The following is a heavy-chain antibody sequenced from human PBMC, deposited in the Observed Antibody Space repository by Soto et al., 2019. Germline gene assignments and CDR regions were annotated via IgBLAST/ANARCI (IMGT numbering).Heavy chain of an antibody. Sequence: QVQLVESGGGVVQPGRSLRLSCAAVGFTFSGYGMHWVRQAPGKGLEWVTVIWYDGSNKYYADSVKGRFTISRDNSKKMLYLQMNSLRAEDTAVYYCARGLSDPEGGYYYGMDVWGQATTVTVSS. D-gene: IGHD2-21*02. J-gene: IGHJ6*02. CDR3: ARGLSDPEGGYYYGMDV. V-gene: IGHV3-33*01. CDR1: GFTFSGYG. CDR2: IWYDGSNK.